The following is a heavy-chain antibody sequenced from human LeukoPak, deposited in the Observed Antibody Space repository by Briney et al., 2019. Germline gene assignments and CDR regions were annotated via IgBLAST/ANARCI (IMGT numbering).Heavy chain of an antibody. CDR3: ARARDGYNYSPLGY. CDR1: GYTYTNYG. Sequence: ASVKVSCKASGYTYTNYGINWVRQAPGQGLEWMGWISAYNGDTNYAQKFQGRVTMTTDTSATTAYTELRGLRSDDTAVYFCARARDGYNYSPLGYWGQGTLVTVSS. J-gene: IGHJ4*02. D-gene: IGHD5-24*01. CDR2: ISAYNGDT. V-gene: IGHV1-18*04.